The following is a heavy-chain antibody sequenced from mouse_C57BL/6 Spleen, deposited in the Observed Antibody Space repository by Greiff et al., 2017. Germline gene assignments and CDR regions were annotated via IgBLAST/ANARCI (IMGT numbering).Heavy chain of an antibody. V-gene: IGHV1-50*01. D-gene: IGHD2-3*01. CDR2: IDPSDSYT. CDR3: ARRGDGSLYAMDY. Sequence: VQLQQPGAELVKPGASVKLSCKASGYTFTSYWMQWVKQRPGQGLEWIGEIDPSDSYTNYNQKFKGKATLTVDTSSSTAYMQLSSLTSEDSAVYYCARRGDGSLYAMDYWGQGTSVTVSS. CDR1: GYTFTSYW. J-gene: IGHJ4*01.